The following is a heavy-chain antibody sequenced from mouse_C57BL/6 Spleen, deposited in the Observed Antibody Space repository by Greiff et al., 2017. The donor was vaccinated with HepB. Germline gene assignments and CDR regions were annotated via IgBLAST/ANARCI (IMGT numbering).Heavy chain of an antibody. J-gene: IGHJ2*01. V-gene: IGHV1-64*01. CDR2: IHPNSGST. Sequence: QVQLQQPGAELVKPGASVKLSCKASGYTFTSYWMHWVKQRPGQGLEWIGMIHPNSGSTNYNEKFKSKATLTVDKSSSTAYMQLSSLTSEDSAVYYCARDRITTVVAPYFDDWGQGTTLTVSS. CDR1: GYTFTSYW. CDR3: ARDRITTVVAPYFDD. D-gene: IGHD1-1*01.